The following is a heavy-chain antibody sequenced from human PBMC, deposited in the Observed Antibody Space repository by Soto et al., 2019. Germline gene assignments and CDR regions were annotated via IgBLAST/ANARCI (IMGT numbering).Heavy chain of an antibody. CDR2: SNSYGSST. Sequence: PGGSLRLSCAASGVTFSRYWMHWVRQVPGKGLVWVSRSNSYGSSTRYADSVKGRFTISRDNAKNTLSLQMNSLRAEDTAVYYCARGWIGDLNDAFDIWGQGTMVTVSS. D-gene: IGHD2-2*03. V-gene: IGHV3-74*01. CDR1: GVTFSRYW. J-gene: IGHJ3*02. CDR3: ARGWIGDLNDAFDI.